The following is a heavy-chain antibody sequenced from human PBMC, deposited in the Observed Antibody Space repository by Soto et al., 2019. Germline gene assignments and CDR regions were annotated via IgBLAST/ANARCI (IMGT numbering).Heavy chain of an antibody. CDR2: ISVFGDST. V-gene: IGHV3-23*01. CDR1: GFTFNNYG. D-gene: IGHD3-10*01. CDR3: AKGTGKTYPLDY. J-gene: IGHJ4*02. Sequence: EVQLLESGGGLVQPGGSLRLSCAASGFTFNNYGMTWVRQAPGKGLEWVSTISVFGDSTYYANSVKGRFTISRDKSKSTLYLQMNSLRAEDTAVYYCAKGTGKTYPLDYWGQGTLVTVSS.